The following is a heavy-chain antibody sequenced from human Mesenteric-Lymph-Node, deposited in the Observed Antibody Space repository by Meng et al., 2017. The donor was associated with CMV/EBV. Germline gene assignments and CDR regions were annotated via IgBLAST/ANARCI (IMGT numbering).Heavy chain of an antibody. CDR3: ARDRVTRSNWFDP. J-gene: IGHJ5*02. Sequence: GESLKISCAASGFTFNSYSMNWVRQAPGKGLEWVSYISSSSSTIYYADSVKGRFTISRDNAKNSLYLQMNSLRAEDTAVYYCARDRVTRSNWFDPWGQGTLVTVSS. D-gene: IGHD1-14*01. CDR1: GFTFNSYS. V-gene: IGHV3-48*04. CDR2: ISSSSSTI.